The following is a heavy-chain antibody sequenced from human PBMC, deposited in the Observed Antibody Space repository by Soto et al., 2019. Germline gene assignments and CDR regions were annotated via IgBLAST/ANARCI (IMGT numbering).Heavy chain of an antibody. CDR2: TSYDGSNK. D-gene: IGHD3-10*01. Sequence: QVQVVESGGGVVQPGRSLRLSCAASGFTLSNYAMHWVRQAPGKGLEWVAVTSYDGSNKYYADSVKGRFTISTDNAINPLYLQMNSLRAEDTAVYYCARDRVYYGSGTPGWFDPWGQGTLVTVSS. CDR3: ARDRVYYGSGTPGWFDP. J-gene: IGHJ5*02. V-gene: IGHV3-30-3*01. CDR1: GFTLSNYA.